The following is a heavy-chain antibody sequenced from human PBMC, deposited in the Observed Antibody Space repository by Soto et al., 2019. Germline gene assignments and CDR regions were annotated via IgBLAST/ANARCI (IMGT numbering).Heavy chain of an antibody. CDR1: GFTFRSYW. D-gene: IGHD5-18*01. V-gene: IGHV3-7*03. CDR3: ASGYSIDY. CDR2: IKQSGSET. Sequence: GGSLRLSCAASGFTFRSYWMTWVRQAPGKGLEGVAKIKQSGSETYHVDSVKGRFTISSDDAKNSLYLQINTLKAEDTAVYYCASGYSIDYWGQGTLVTVSS. J-gene: IGHJ4*02.